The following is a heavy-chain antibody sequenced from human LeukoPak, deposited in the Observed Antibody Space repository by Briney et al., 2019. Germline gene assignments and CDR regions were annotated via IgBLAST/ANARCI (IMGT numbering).Heavy chain of an antibody. CDR3: ARGRGAVAGRKWYFDL. D-gene: IGHD6-19*01. Sequence: PSETLSLTCAVYGGSFSGYYWSWIRQPPGKGLEWIGEINHSGSTNYNPSLKSRVTISVDTSKNQFSLKLSSVTAADTAVYYCARGRGAVAGRKWYFDLWGRGTLVTVSS. CDR1: GGSFSGYY. CDR2: INHSGST. J-gene: IGHJ2*01. V-gene: IGHV4-34*01.